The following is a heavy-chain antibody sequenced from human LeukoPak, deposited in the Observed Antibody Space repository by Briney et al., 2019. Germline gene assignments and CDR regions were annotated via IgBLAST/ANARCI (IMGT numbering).Heavy chain of an antibody. CDR3: ARSLLERSGYDYSLITRFDY. Sequence: PSKTLSLTCTVSGGSISSSSYYWGWIRQPPGKGLEWIGSIYYTGSTYYNPSLKSRVTISVDTSKNQFSLKLSSVTAADTAVYYCARSLLERSGYDYSLITRFDYWGQGTLVTVSS. V-gene: IGHV4-39*07. D-gene: IGHD5-12*01. CDR1: GGSISSSSYY. CDR2: IYYTGST. J-gene: IGHJ4*02.